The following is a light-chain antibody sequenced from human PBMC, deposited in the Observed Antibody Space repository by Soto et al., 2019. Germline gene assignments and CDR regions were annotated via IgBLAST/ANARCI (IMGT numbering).Light chain of an antibody. V-gene: IGKV1-5*03. Sequence: DIQMTQSPSTLSASVGGRVTITCRASQSLDSFLAWYQQKPGRAPKLLIYTASVLETGVPSRFSGSGSETEFTLTISSLQPDDFATYYCQQYKYYSTFGQGTKVDIK. J-gene: IGKJ2*01. CDR2: TAS. CDR3: QQYKYYST. CDR1: QSLDSF.